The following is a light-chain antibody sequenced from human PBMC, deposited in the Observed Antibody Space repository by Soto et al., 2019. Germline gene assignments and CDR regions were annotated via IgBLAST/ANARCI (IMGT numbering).Light chain of an antibody. Sequence: QSALTQPRSVSGSPGQSVAISCTGTSSDVGAYNYVSWYQQHPGKAPKVMIYDVNKRPSGVPDRFSGSKSDNTASLTISGLQAEDEPDYYCCAYAGSYSVVFGGGTKLTVL. CDR3: CAYAGSYSVV. CDR1: SSDVGAYNY. V-gene: IGLV2-11*01. CDR2: DVN. J-gene: IGLJ2*01.